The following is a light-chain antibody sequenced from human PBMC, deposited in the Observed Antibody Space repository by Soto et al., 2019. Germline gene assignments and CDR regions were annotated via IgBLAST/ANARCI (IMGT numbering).Light chain of an antibody. CDR1: QYIDTC. Sequence: AIQLTQSPSSLSASVGDSVTITCRASQYIDTCLAWYQQRKGEAPKLLIHDASLLYGGVPSRFRGSGSGTDFALTISRLQAEDFETYYCQQLSMYPEAFGGGTKVDIK. CDR2: DAS. V-gene: IGKV1-13*02. CDR3: QQLSMYPEA. J-gene: IGKJ4*02.